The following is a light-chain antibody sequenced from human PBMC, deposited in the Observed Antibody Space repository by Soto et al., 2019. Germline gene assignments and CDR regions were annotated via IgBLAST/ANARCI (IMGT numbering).Light chain of an antibody. CDR2: GNT. J-gene: IGLJ2*01. CDR3: QSHDSSLSGSRV. CDR1: SSNIGAGYD. Sequence: QPVLTQPPSVSGAPGQRVTISCTGSSSNIGAGYDVHWYQQLPGTAPKLLIYGNTNRPSGVPDRFSGSKSGTSASLAITGLLVEDEADYYCQSHDSSLSGSRVFGGGTQLTVL. V-gene: IGLV1-40*01.